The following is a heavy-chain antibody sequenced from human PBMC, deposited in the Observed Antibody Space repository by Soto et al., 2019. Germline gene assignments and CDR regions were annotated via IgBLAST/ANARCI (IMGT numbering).Heavy chain of an antibody. D-gene: IGHD5-12*01. Sequence: QVQVVESGGGVVQPGRSLRLSCAASGFTFSSYAMHWVRQAPGKGLEWVAGISYDGSTIYYVDSVKGRFTVSRDNSKNTLYLHMNSLRSEDTAVYSCAKGPWHLAPGHDFDYWCQGTLVTVSS. J-gene: IGHJ4*02. CDR1: GFTFSSYA. CDR2: ISYDGSTI. CDR3: AKGPWHLAPGHDFDY. V-gene: IGHV3-30*18.